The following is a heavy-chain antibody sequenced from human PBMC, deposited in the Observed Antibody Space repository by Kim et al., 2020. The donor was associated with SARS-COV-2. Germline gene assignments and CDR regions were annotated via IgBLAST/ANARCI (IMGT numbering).Heavy chain of an antibody. CDR3: GRDMAV. V-gene: IGHV3-7*01. J-gene: IGHJ6*02. Sequence: DGSAQYQVDAVKGRSTITSDNAKNSLYLQMNSLRADDTAVYYCGRDMAVWGQGTTVTVSS. CDR2: DGSAQ.